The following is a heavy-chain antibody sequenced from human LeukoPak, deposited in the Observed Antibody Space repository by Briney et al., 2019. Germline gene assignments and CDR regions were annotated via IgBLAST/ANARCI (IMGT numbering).Heavy chain of an antibody. D-gene: IGHD3-22*01. J-gene: IGHJ4*02. CDR1: GFTFSSYA. CDR3: VRSAFHTGSGNYYNY. V-gene: IGHV3-23*01. CDR2: ISCSGGST. Sequence: GGSLRLSCAASGFTFSSYAMSWVRQAPGKGLEWVSAISCSGGSTYYADSVKGRFTISRDNAENTLYLQMNSLRVEDTAVYYCVRSAFHTGSGNYYNYWGQGTLVTVSS.